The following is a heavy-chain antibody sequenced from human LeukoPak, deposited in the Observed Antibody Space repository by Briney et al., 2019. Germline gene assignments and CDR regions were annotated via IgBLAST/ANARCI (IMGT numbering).Heavy chain of an antibody. CDR3: ARGGYSYGYRDAFDI. Sequence: SVKVSCKASGGTFSSYSISWVRQAPGQGLEWMGRIIPILGIANYAQKFQGRVTITADKSTSTAYMELSSLRSEDTAVYYCARGGYSYGYRDAFDIWGQGTMVTVSS. CDR2: IIPILGIA. V-gene: IGHV1-69*04. CDR1: GGTFSSYS. D-gene: IGHD5-18*01. J-gene: IGHJ3*02.